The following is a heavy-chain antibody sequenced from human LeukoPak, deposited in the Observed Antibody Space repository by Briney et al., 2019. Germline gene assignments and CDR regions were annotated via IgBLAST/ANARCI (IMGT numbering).Heavy chain of an antibody. CDR1: GGSINSLL. CDR2: IYYSGST. CDR3: ARVYLGSWSCYRNFDY. V-gene: IGHV4-59*01. Sequence: SETLSLTCKVSGGSINSLLWSWIRQPPGKGLEWVGYIYYSGSTNYNPSLKSRVTISVDTSMNQFSLKLSSVTAADTAVYYCARVYLGSWSCYRNFDYWGQGTLVTVSS. D-gene: IGHD1-26*01. J-gene: IGHJ4*02.